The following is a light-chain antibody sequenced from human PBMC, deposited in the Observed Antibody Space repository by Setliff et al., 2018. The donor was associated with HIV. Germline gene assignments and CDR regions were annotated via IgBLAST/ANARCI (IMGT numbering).Light chain of an antibody. V-gene: IGLV2-11*01. J-gene: IGLJ1*01. CDR2: DVN. CDR3: GSYASSGTLMV. CDR1: SSDVGGYNY. Sequence: QSVLTQPRSVSGSPGQSVAISCTGTSSDVGGYNYVSWYQQHPGKAPKLMIYDVNKRPSGVPDRFSGSKSANTASLTISGLQAEDEADYYCGSYASSGTLMVFGTGTKVTVL.